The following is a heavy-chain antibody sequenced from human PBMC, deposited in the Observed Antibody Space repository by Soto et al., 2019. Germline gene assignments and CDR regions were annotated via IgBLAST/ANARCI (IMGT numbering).Heavy chain of an antibody. V-gene: IGHV3-21*01. J-gene: IGHJ6*02. CDR2: ISSSSSYI. Sequence: SLRLSCAASGFTFSSYSMNWVRQAPGKGLEWVSSISSSSSYIYYADSVKGRFTISRDNAKNSLYLQMNSLRAEDPAVYYCARVQVAGRYYYYYGMDVWGQGTTVTVS. CDR3: ARVQVAGRYYYYYGMDV. CDR1: GFTFSSYS. D-gene: IGHD6-19*01.